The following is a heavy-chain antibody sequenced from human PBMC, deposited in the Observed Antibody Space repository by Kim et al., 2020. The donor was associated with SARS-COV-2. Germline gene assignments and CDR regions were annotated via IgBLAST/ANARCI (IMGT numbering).Heavy chain of an antibody. D-gene: IGHD5-18*01. J-gene: IGHJ6*02. CDR1: GYTFTSYG. V-gene: IGHV1-18*04. Sequence: ASVKVSCKASGYTFTSYGISWVRQAPGQGLEWMGWISAYNGNTNYAQKLQGRVTMTTDTSTSTAYMELRSLRSDDTAVYCCARRSGGGYSYPGRYYYGMDVWGQGTTVTVSS. CDR2: ISAYNGNT. CDR3: ARRSGGGYSYPGRYYYGMDV.